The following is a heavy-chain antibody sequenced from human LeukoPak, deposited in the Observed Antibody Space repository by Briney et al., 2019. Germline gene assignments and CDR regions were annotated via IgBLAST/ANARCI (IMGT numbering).Heavy chain of an antibody. Sequence: ASVKVSCMASGYTFTDYYMHWVRQAPGQGLEWMGWINPNSGGTNYAQKFQGRVTMTRDTSISTAYMELSRLRSDDTAVYYCARASYYYDSSGYPGYYFDYWGQGTLVTVSS. J-gene: IGHJ4*02. V-gene: IGHV1-2*02. CDR2: INPNSGGT. CDR3: ARASYYYDSSGYPGYYFDY. CDR1: GYTFTDYY. D-gene: IGHD3-22*01.